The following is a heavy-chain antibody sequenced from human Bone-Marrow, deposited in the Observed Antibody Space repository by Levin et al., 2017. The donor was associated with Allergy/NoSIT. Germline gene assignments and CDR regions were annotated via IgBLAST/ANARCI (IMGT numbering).Heavy chain of an antibody. CDR2: IYPGDSDT. D-gene: IGHD3-10*01. J-gene: IGHJ3*02. CDR1: GYSFTSYW. CDR3: ARRSRVRDNNIRTPAFDI. Sequence: LGESLKISCKGSGYSFTSYWIGWVRQMPGKGLEWMGIIYPGDSDTRYSPSFQGQVTISADKSISTAYLQWSSLKASDTAMYYCARRSRVRDNNIRTPAFDIWGQGTMVTVSS. V-gene: IGHV5-51*01.